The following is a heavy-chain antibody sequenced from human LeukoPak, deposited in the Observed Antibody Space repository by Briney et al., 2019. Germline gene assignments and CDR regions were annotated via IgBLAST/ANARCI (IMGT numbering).Heavy chain of an antibody. J-gene: IGHJ4*02. CDR2: ISSSGSTI. CDR3: VRVMDTDMGVSDY. Sequence: PGGSLRLSCAASGFTFSSYEMNWVRQAPGKGLEWVSYISSSGSTIYYAGSVKGRFTISRDNAKNSQYLQMNSLRAEDTAVYYCVRVMDTDMGVSDYWGQGTLVTVSS. CDR1: GFTFSSYE. D-gene: IGHD5-18*01. V-gene: IGHV3-48*03.